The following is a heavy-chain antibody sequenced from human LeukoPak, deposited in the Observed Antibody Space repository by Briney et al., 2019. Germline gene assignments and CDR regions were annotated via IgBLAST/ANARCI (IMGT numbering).Heavy chain of an antibody. D-gene: IGHD1-26*01. CDR3: ARDRLSSWFNP. CDR2: IYYSGST. V-gene: IGHV4-31*03. Sequence: SETLSLTCTVSGGSISRGGYYWSWIRQHPGKGLEWIGYIYYSGSTYYNPSLKSRVTISVDTSKNQFSLKLSSVTAAGTAVYYCARDRLSSWFNPWGQGTLVTVSS. CDR1: GGSISRGGYY. J-gene: IGHJ5*02.